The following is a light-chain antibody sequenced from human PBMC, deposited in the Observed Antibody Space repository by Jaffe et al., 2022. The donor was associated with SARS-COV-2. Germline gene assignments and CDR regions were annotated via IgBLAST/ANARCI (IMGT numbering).Light chain of an antibody. V-gene: IGKV1-5*03. CDR2: KAS. J-gene: IGKJ1*01. CDR3: QQYNHYST. CDR1: QNVNSW. Sequence: DIQMTQSPSTLPASVGDRVTITCQASQNVNSWLAWYQQKPGKAPKILIYKASSLATGVPSRFSGSGSGTEFTLTISSLQPDDFATYYCQQYNHYSTFGQGTKVEIK.